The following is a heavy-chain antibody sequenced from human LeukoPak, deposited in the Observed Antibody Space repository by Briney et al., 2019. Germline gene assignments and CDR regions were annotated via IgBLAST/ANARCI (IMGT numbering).Heavy chain of an antibody. CDR2: MNPNSGNT. J-gene: IGHJ6*02. V-gene: IGHV1-8*01. Sequence: GASVKVSCKASGYTFTSYDINWVRHATGQGLEWMGWMNPNSGNTGYAQKFQGRVTMTRNTSISTAYMELSSLRSEDTAVYYCARAATLGYCSSTSCQLYYYYYYGMDVWGQGTTVTVSS. D-gene: IGHD2-2*01. CDR1: GYTFTSYD. CDR3: ARAATLGYCSSTSCQLYYYYYYGMDV.